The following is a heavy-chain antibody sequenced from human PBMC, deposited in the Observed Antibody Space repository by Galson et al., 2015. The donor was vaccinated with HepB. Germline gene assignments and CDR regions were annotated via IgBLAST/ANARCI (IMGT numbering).Heavy chain of an antibody. CDR2: IRSSGDTT. CDR3: ARDLGGGDFGGWFDP. CDR1: GFTFASYA. V-gene: IGHV3-23*01. D-gene: IGHD2-21*02. Sequence: SLRLSCAASGFTFASYAMTWVRQAPGKGLEWVSAIRSSGDTTYYADSVAGRFTISRDDFKNTLYLQMNSLRAEDTARYYCARDLGGGDFGGWFDPWGQGTLVIVSS. J-gene: IGHJ5*02.